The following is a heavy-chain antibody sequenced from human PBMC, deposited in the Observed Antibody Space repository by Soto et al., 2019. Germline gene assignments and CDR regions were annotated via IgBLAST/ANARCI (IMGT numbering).Heavy chain of an antibody. CDR2: ISSSSSTI. J-gene: IGHJ4*02. V-gene: IGHV3-48*02. D-gene: IGHD2-15*01. CDR1: GFTFSSYS. CDR3: ARDLPDIVVVVAATNPHFDY. Sequence: EVQLVESGGGLVQPGGSLRLSCAASGFTFSSYSMNWVRQAPGKGLEWVSYISSSSSTIYYADSVKGRFTISRDNAKNSLYLQMNSLRDDDTAVYYCARDLPDIVVVVAATNPHFDYWGQGTLVTVSS.